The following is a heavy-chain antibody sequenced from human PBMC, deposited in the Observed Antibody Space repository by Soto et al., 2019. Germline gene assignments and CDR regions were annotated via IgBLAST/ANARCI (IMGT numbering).Heavy chain of an antibody. CDR3: ARGGTPIDY. CDR2: IIPIFGTA. D-gene: IGHD3-16*01. V-gene: IGHV1-69*05. J-gene: IGHJ4*02. CDR1: GGTFSSYS. Sequence: SVKVSCKASGGTFSSYSISWLRQAPGQGLEWMGGIIPIFGTANYAQNFQGRVTMTTDTSTSTAYMELRSLRSDDTAVYYCARGGTPIDYRGQGTLVTVPS.